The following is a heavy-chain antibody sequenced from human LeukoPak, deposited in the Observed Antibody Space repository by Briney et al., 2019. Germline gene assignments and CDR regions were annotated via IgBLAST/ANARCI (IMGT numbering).Heavy chain of an antibody. CDR3: AEVYRSTTGFDP. V-gene: IGHV1-8*01. J-gene: IGHJ5*02. D-gene: IGHD4-17*01. CDR1: GNTFNTHG. CDR2: VNLQGGNS. Sequence: ASVKLCCNASGNTFNTHGYNWIRQPKAQGLELMGWVNLQGGNSSSAKKFKDRVIMNANTSTGTAYWELGGRRLEDTGVYYCAEVYRSTTGFDPWGQGTLVTVSS.